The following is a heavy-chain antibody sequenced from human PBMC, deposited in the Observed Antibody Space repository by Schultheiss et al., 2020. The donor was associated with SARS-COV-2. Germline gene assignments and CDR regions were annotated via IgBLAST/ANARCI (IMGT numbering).Heavy chain of an antibody. CDR2: IYYSGAT. CDR3: ARLEVGLDY. CDR1: GGSVSRGSYY. J-gene: IGHJ4*02. Sequence: SETLSLTCTVSGGSVSRGSYYWSWIRQPPGKGLEWVGYIYYSGATNYNPSLKSRVTISADTSKNQFSLKLNSVTAADTAVYYCARLEVGLDYWGQGTLVTVSS. D-gene: IGHD2-15*01. V-gene: IGHV4-61*01.